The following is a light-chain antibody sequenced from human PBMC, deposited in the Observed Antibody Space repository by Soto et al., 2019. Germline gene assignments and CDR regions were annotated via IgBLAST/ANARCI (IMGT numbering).Light chain of an antibody. V-gene: IGLV2-14*01. J-gene: IGLJ1*01. CDR2: EVS. Sequence: QSALTQPASVSGSPGQSITISCTGTSSDVGGYNYVSWYQQHPGKAPKLMIYEVSNRPSGVSNRFSGSKSGNTASLTISWLQAEDEGDYYCSSYTSSSTLVFGTGTKLTVL. CDR3: SSYTSSSTLV. CDR1: SSDVGGYNY.